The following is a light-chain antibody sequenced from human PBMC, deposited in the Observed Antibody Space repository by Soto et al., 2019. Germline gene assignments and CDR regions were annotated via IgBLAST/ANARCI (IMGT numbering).Light chain of an antibody. J-gene: IGLJ3*02. CDR3: SSYAASNNFYFV. Sequence: QSVLTQPPSASGSPGQSVTISCTGTSSDCGGYNYVSWYQQYPGRAPKLMIYEVTKRPSGVPDRFSGSKSGNTASLTVSGLQAEDEADYYCSSYAASNNFYFVFGGGTQLTVL. CDR1: SSDCGGYNY. V-gene: IGLV2-8*01. CDR2: EVT.